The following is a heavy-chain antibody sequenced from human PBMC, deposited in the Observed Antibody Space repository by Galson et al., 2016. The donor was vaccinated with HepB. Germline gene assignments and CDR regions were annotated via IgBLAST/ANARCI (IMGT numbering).Heavy chain of an antibody. CDR1: GFVFSNFG. V-gene: IGHV3-23*01. CDR2: ISTRRTT. CDR3: AKERLVRRIFDH. Sequence: SLRLSCAASGFVFSNFGLSWVRQAPGKGLEWVASISTRRTTYYSDSVQGRFTISRDNSNNTLYLRMNGLRAEDTAVYYCAKERLVRRIFDHWGQGTLLTVSS. D-gene: IGHD1-1*01. J-gene: IGHJ4*02.